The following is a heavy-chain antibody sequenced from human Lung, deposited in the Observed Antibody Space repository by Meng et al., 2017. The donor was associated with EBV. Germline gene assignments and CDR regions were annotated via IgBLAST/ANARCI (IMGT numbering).Heavy chain of an antibody. D-gene: IGHD6-13*01. CDR1: GGSISSSSYD. CDR2: IYYSGST. Sequence: LQLQDAGPGLVKPSGTLFLTCTVSGGSISSSSYDWGWIRQPPGKGLEWIGSIYYSGSTYYNPSLKSRVTISVDTSKNQFSLKLSSVTAADTAVYYCARGWTIAAAGLDYWGQGTLVTVSS. CDR3: ARGWTIAAAGLDY. V-gene: IGHV4-39*07. J-gene: IGHJ4*02.